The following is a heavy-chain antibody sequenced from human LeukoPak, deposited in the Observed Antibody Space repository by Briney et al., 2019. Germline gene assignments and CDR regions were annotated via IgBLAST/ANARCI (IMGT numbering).Heavy chain of an antibody. J-gene: IGHJ4*02. CDR2: IYPRDGST. CDR3: ARDQEGFDY. Sequence: ASVKVSFKASGYTFTNNYLDWVRQGPGQGLEWMGMIYPRDGSTSYAQNFQGRVTVTRDTSTTTVHMELRGLRSEDTAVYYCARDQEGFDYWGQGTVVTVSS. CDR1: GYTFTNNY. V-gene: IGHV1-46*01.